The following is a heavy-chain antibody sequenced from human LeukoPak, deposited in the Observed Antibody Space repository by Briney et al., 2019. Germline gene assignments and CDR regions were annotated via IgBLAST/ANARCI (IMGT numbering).Heavy chain of an antibody. CDR2: INPNSGGT. J-gene: IGHJ3*02. CDR3: ARERGYVVTTEHLDAFDI. D-gene: IGHD4-17*01. V-gene: IGHV1-2*02. Sequence: ASVKVSCKASGYTFTGYYMHWVRQSPGQGLEWMGWINPNSGGTNYAQKFQGRVTMTRDTSISTAYMELSRLRSDDTAVYYCARERGYVVTTEHLDAFDIWGQGTMVTVSS. CDR1: GYTFTGYY.